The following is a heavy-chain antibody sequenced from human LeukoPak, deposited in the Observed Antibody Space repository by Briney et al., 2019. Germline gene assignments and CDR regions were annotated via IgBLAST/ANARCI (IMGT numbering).Heavy chain of an antibody. Sequence: GASVKVSCMASGYTFTGYYMHWVRQAPGQGLEWMGWINPNSGGTNYAQKFQGRVTMTRDTSISTAYMELSRLRSDDTAVYYCARDYADSSGWDFDYWGQGTLVTVSS. J-gene: IGHJ4*02. CDR3: ARDYADSSGWDFDY. CDR2: INPNSGGT. D-gene: IGHD6-19*01. V-gene: IGHV1-2*02. CDR1: GYTFTGYY.